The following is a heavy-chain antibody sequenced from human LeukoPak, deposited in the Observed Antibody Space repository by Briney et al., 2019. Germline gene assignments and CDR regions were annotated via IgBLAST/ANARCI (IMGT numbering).Heavy chain of an antibody. CDR3: AKDSAAMVTGYYYYYMDV. Sequence: GSLRLSCAASGFTFDDYAMHWVRQAPGKGLEWVSLISWDGGSTYYADSVKGRFTISRDNSKNSLYLQMNSLRAEDTALYYCAKDSAAMVTGYYYYYMDVWGQGTMVTVSS. D-gene: IGHD5-18*01. J-gene: IGHJ6*03. CDR2: ISWDGGST. V-gene: IGHV3-43D*03. CDR1: GFTFDDYA.